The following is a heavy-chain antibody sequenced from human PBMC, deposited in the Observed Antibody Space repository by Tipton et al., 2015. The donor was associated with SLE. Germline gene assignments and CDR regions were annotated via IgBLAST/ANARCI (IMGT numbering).Heavy chain of an antibody. V-gene: IGHV4-59*11. CDR3: ARALRDYYDSSGMDY. CDR1: GGSISSHY. Sequence: LRLSCTVSGGSISSHYWSWIRQPPGKGLEWIGYIYYSGSTYYNPSLKSRVTISVDTSKNQFSLKLSSVTAADTAVYYCARALRDYYDSSGMDYWGQGTLVTVSS. J-gene: IGHJ4*02. D-gene: IGHD3-22*01. CDR2: IYYSGST.